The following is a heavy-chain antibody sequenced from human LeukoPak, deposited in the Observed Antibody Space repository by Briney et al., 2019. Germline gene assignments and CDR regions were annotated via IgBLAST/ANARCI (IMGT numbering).Heavy chain of an antibody. J-gene: IGHJ6*02. CDR1: GGSISSYY. D-gene: IGHD1-7*01. Sequence: PSETLSLTCTVSGGSISSYYWSWIRQPPGKGLEWIGYIYYGGSTNYNPSLKSRVTISIDTSKNQFSLKLTSVTAADTAVYYCARDRVIIGTTTSYYGMAVWGQGTTVTVSS. CDR2: IYYGGST. CDR3: ARDRVIIGTTTSYYGMAV. V-gene: IGHV4-59*01.